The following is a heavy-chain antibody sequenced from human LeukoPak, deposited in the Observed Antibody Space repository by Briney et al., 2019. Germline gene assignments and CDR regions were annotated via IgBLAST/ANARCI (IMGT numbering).Heavy chain of an antibody. J-gene: IGHJ6*03. V-gene: IGHV4-4*08. CDR1: GDSIGTYW. CDR3: ASTNYDILTGYYKGGLGTYYYYYMDV. CDR2: IYHIGST. D-gene: IGHD3-9*01. Sequence: SETLSLTCSVSGDSIGTYWWTWIRQPPGKGLEWIGHIYHIGSTNYNPSLKSRVTISVDTSKNQFSLKLSSVTAADTAVYYCASTNYDILTGYYKGGLGTYYYYYMDVWGKGTTVTISS.